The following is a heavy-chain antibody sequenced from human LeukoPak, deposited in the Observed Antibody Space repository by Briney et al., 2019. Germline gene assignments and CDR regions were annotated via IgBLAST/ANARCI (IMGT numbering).Heavy chain of an antibody. V-gene: IGHV3-74*03. CDR3: ARAPEQGTCDF. CDR2: INYKGRDT. CDR1: GFSFDKDW. J-gene: IGHJ4*02. Sequence: GGSLRLSCTASGFSFDKDWMHWVRQAPGKGLGWVSRINYKGRDTTYAGSVKGRFAISRDNSKNTLYLNMNNLRADDTAMYYCARAPEQGTCDFWGQGTLVTVSS. D-gene: IGHD1-1*01.